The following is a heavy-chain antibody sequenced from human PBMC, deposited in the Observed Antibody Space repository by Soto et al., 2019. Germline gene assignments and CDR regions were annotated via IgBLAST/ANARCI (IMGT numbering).Heavy chain of an antibody. J-gene: IGHJ4*02. CDR1: VFTSSYYA. CDR3: AKDARRTDGWYYFDY. CDR2: LSDRGDTT. V-gene: IGHV3-23*01. Sequence: RGSLVLSCSSSVFTSSYYAMGWVRQAPGKGLEWVSVLSDRGDTTYYGDSVKGRFTISRDNSNNALFLHMSSLRDEDTAIYYCAKDARRTDGWYYFDYWGQGAMVTVSS. D-gene: IGHD6-19*01.